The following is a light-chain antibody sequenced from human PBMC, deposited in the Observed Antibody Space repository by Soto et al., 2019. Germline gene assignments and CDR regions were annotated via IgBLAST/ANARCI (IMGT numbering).Light chain of an antibody. CDR2: DAS. CDR3: QQRSNWFRPT. CDR1: QSVSSY. J-gene: IGKJ3*01. V-gene: IGKV3-11*01. Sequence: EIVLTQSPATLSLSPGERATLSCRASQSVSSYLAWYQQKPGQAPRLLIYDASNRATGIPARFSGSGSGTDFTLTISSLEPEEFAVYYCQQRSNWFRPTFGLGTKVDIK.